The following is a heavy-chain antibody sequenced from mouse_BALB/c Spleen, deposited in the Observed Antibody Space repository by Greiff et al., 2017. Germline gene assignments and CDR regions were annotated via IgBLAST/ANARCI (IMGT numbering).Heavy chain of an antibody. CDR3: ARENYGSSGYAMDY. CDR1: GFTFSSYA. V-gene: IGHV5-6-5*01. J-gene: IGHJ4*01. Sequence: DVQLVESGGGLVQPGGSLKLSCAASGFTFSSYAMSWVRQTPEKRLEWVASISSGGSTYYPDSVKGRFTISRDNARNILYLQMSSLRSEDTAMYYCARENYGSSGYAMDYWGQGTSVTVSS. D-gene: IGHD1-1*01. CDR2: ISSGGST.